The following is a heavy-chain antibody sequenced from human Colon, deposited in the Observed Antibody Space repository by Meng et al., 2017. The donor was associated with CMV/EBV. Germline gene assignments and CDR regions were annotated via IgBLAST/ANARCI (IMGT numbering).Heavy chain of an antibody. V-gene: IGHV3-30*18. D-gene: IGHD1-14*01. Sequence: SGFTFNNYDMHWVRQAPGRGLEWVATISYDGSRTYSADSVKGRLTISRDNSKLTLDLQMTSLIREDTALYYCTKDRVGGGATAFDSWGQGTLVTVSS. CDR3: TKDRVGGGATAFDS. J-gene: IGHJ4*02. CDR1: GFTFNNYD. CDR2: ISYDGSRT.